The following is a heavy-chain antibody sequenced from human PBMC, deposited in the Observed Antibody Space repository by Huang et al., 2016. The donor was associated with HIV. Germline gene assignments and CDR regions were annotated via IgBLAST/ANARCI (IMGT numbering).Heavy chain of an antibody. CDR3: AKTSVVLRSFVDDSYFMDV. V-gene: IGHV3-23*01. J-gene: IGHJ6*03. CDR1: GFPFSSYA. D-gene: IGHD3-9*01. CDR2: ISGSGVTT. Sequence: EVQLLESGGGLVQPGGSLRLSCGVSGFPFSSYAMSWVRQAPGKGLEWVSFISGSGVTTYYTDSVKGRFTISRDNSKNTLYLQMNSLRAEDTAVYYCAKTSVVLRSFVDDSYFMDVWGKGTTVTVSS.